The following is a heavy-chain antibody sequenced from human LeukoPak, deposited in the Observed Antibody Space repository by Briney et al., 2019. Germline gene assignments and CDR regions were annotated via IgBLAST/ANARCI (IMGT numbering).Heavy chain of an antibody. CDR2: IKPDGTEE. Sequence: PGGSLRLSCAVSGFTFSNFWMTWVRQVPGKGLQWVANIKPDGTEEYYVDSVKGRFTISRDNAKNSLYLQMNSLRVEDTAVYYCARDRGGLPYWGQETLVTVSS. D-gene: IGHD5-18*01. J-gene: IGHJ4*02. V-gene: IGHV3-7*04. CDR1: GFTFSNFW. CDR3: ARDRGGLPY.